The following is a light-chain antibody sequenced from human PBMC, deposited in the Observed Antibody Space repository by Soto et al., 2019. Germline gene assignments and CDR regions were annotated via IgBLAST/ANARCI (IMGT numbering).Light chain of an antibody. J-gene: IGKJ1*01. Sequence: EIVMTQSPATLSVSPGERATLSCRASQSVSSKLAWYQQKPGQAPKVLIYGASTRATGIPARFSGSGSGKEFTLTISSLHSEYFAVYYCQQYNNWPRTFGQGTKVDI. CDR1: QSVSSK. V-gene: IGKV3-15*01. CDR3: QQYNNWPRT. CDR2: GAS.